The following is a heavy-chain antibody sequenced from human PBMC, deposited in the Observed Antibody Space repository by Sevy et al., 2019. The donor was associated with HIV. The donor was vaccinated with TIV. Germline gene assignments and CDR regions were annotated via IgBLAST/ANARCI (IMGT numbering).Heavy chain of an antibody. D-gene: IGHD3-22*01. Sequence: GGSLRLSCAASGFTFSSYGMHWVRQAPGKGLEWVAVISYDGSNKYYADSVEGRFTISRDNSKNTLYLQMNSLRAEDTAVYYCAKDYFRSDITMIVVVPPDYWGQGTLVTVSS. CDR1: GFTFSSYG. V-gene: IGHV3-30*18. CDR2: ISYDGSNK. J-gene: IGHJ4*02. CDR3: AKDYFRSDITMIVVVPPDY.